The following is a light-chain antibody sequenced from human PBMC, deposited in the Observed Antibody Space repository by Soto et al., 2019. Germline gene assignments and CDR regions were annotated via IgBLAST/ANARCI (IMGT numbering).Light chain of an antibody. J-gene: IGLJ3*02. CDR2: SNY. CDR3: QSYDTRLGDWV. V-gene: IGLV1-40*01. Sequence: QSVLTQPPSVSGAPGQTVTISCSGSDSNIGAGYDLHWYQQLPGTAPKLLIHSNYLRASGVPDRFSASKSVTSASLAIIGLQAGDEADYYCQSYDTRLGDWVFGGGTKLTVL. CDR1: DSNIGAGYD.